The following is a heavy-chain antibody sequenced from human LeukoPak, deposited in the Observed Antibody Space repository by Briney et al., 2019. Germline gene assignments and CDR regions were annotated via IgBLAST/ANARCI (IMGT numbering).Heavy chain of an antibody. D-gene: IGHD3-22*01. CDR1: GYTFTSYG. J-gene: IGHJ5*02. Sequence: GASVKVSCKASGYTFTSYGISWVRQAPGQGLEWMGWISAYNGNTNYAQKLQGRVTMTTDTSTSTAYMELRSLRSDDTAVYYCARDPLNYDSRYNWFDPWGQGTLVTVSS. CDR2: ISAYNGNT. V-gene: IGHV1-18*01. CDR3: ARDPLNYDSRYNWFDP.